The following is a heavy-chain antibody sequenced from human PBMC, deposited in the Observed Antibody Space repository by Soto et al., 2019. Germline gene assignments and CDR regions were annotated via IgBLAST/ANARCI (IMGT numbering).Heavy chain of an antibody. Sequence: QVQLVQSGAAVKKPGASVKVSCKASGYTFRTYGINWVRQAPGHGLEWMGWISAYNGNTNYAQKFQDRVTMTTDTTTSTAYMELRSLRTDDTAVYYCARDTIAVRPGWCDPWGQGTLVTVSS. CDR1: GYTFRTYG. D-gene: IGHD6-6*01. CDR3: ARDTIAVRPGWCDP. V-gene: IGHV1-18*01. CDR2: ISAYNGNT. J-gene: IGHJ5*02.